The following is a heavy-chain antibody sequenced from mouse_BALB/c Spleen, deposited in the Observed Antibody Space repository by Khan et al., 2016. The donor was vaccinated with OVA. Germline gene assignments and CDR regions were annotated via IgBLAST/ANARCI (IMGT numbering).Heavy chain of an antibody. V-gene: IGHV1-7*01. CDR2: INPSTGYT. D-gene: IGHD1-1*01. CDR1: GYTFINYW. Sequence: QVQLQQSGAELAKPGASVKMSCKASGYTFINYWILWVKQRPGQGLVWIGYINPSTGYTEYNQNFKDKATLTADKSSSTAYMQLSSLTSEDSAVYYCERRGLRWDFDYWGQGTTLTVSS. CDR3: ERRGLRWDFDY. J-gene: IGHJ2*01.